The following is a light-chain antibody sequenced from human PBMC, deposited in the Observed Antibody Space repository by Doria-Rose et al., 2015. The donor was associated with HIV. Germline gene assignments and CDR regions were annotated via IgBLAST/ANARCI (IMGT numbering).Light chain of an antibody. CDR2: DGS. J-gene: IGKJ1*01. CDR1: QSFSSTY. Sequence: TQSPGTLSLSPGERATLSCRASQSFSSTYLVWYQQKPGQAPSLLIYDGSTRATGIPGRFSASGTGTDFTLTINRLEPEDFALYYCHQYGTSRTFGQGTKVEI. V-gene: IGKV3-20*01. CDR3: HQYGTSRT.